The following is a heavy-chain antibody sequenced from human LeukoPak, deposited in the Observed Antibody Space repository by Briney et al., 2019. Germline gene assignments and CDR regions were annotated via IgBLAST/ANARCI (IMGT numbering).Heavy chain of an antibody. V-gene: IGHV1-2*06. Sequence: ASVKVSCKASGYTFTGYYMHWVRQAPGQGLEWMGRINPNSGGTNYAQKFQGRVTMTRDTSISTAYMELSRLRSDDTAVYYCAREGCSSTSCYGPHYCYYYYMDVWGKGTTVTVSS. CDR3: AREGCSSTSCYGPHYCYYYYMDV. CDR2: INPNSGGT. D-gene: IGHD2-2*01. J-gene: IGHJ6*03. CDR1: GYTFTGYY.